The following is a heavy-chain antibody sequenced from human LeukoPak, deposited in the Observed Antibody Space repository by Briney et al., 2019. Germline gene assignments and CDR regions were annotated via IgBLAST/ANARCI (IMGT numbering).Heavy chain of an antibody. CDR3: ARDYYDSGSSAL. CDR2: TYYSGST. V-gene: IGHV4-59*01. CDR1: GGSISSYY. J-gene: IGHJ4*02. D-gene: IGHD3-10*01. Sequence: PSETLSLTCTVSGGSISSYYWSWIRQPPGKGLEWIGNTYYSGSTNYNPSLKSRVTISVDTSKNQFSLKLRSVTAADTAVYYCARDYYDSGSSALWGQGTLVTVSS.